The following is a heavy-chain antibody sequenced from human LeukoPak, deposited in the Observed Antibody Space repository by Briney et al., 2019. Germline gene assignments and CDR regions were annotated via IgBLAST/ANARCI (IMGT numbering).Heavy chain of an antibody. J-gene: IGHJ4*02. V-gene: IGHV4-59*01. Sequence: PGGSLRLSCAASGTTFSSYAMTWVRQPPGKGLEWIGYIYYSGSTNYNPSLKSRVTISVDTSKNQFSLKLSSVTAADTAVYYCAREGYYDSSGYPTFDYWGQGTLVTVSS. CDR3: AREGYYDSSGYPTFDY. CDR2: IYYSGST. CDR1: GTTFSSYA. D-gene: IGHD3-22*01.